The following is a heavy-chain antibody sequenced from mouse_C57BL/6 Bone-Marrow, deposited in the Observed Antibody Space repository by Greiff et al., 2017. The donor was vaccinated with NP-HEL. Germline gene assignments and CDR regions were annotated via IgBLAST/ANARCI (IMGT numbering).Heavy chain of an antibody. V-gene: IGHV1-4*01. CDR1: GYTFTSHT. CDR3: ARHLASSGYAFAY. CDR2: INPSSGYT. Sequence: QVQLQQSGAELARPGASGKMSRKASGYTFTSHTMHWVKQRPGPGLEWVGYINPSSGYTQYKQKFKDKATLTADKSSTTAYMHRSSLTSEDSAVYYGARHLASSGYAFAYGGKGTLVTFSA. J-gene: IGHJ3*01. D-gene: IGHD3-2*02.